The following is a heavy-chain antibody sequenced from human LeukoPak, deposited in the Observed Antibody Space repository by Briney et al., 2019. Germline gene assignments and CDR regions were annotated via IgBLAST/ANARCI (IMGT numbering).Heavy chain of an antibody. CDR2: IVPIFGTA. CDR1: GGTFSSYA. J-gene: IGHJ4*02. V-gene: IGHV1-69*05. D-gene: IGHD3-22*01. CDR3: AFAIDYYDSSGYHY. Sequence: SVKVSCKASGGTFSSYAISWVRQAPGQGLEWMGGIVPIFGTANYAQKLQGRVTMTTDTSTSTAYMELRSLRSDDTAVYYCAFAIDYYDSSGYHYWGQGTLVTVSS.